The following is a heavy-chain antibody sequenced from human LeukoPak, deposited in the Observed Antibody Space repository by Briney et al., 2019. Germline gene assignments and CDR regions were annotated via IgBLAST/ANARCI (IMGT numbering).Heavy chain of an antibody. CDR3: ARDHLEWLLYFDY. V-gene: IGHV3-21*01. D-gene: IGHD3-3*01. CDR2: ISSSSSYI. Sequence: PGGSLRLSCAASGFTFSSYSMNWVRQAPGKGLEWVSSISSSSSYIYYADSVKGRLTISRDNAKNSLYLQMNSLRAEDTAVYYCARDHLEWLLYFDYWGQGTLVTVSS. J-gene: IGHJ4*02. CDR1: GFTFSSYS.